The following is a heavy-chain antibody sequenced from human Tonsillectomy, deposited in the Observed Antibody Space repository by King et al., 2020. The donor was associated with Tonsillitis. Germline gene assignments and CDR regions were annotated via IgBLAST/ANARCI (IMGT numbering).Heavy chain of an antibody. CDR3: ARESSSWPYYYYYYYMDV. J-gene: IGHJ6*03. Sequence: VQLQQSGPGLVKPSQTLSLTCSISGDSVSSNSAAWNWIRQSPSRGLEWLGRTYYRSKWYNDYAVSLKSRITINPDTSKNQFSLQLNSVTPEDTAVYYCARESSSWPYYYYYYYMDVWGKGTTVTVSS. V-gene: IGHV6-1*01. CDR1: GDSVSSNSAA. CDR2: TYYRSKWYN. D-gene: IGHD6-13*01.